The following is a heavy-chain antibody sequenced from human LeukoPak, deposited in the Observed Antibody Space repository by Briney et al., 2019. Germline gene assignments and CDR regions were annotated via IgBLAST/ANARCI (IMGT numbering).Heavy chain of an antibody. D-gene: IGHD6-13*01. J-gene: IGHJ4*02. V-gene: IGHV3-7*01. CDR1: GFTFSTYW. Sequence: GGSLRLSCAASGFTFSTYWMSWVRQTPEKGLEWVANIKVDGSEKYYVDSVKGRFTISRDNAKNSLYLQMNSLRAEDTAVYYCARRRGDSSSWSYFDCWGQGTLVTVSS. CDR3: ARRRGDSSSWSYFDC. CDR2: IKVDGSEK.